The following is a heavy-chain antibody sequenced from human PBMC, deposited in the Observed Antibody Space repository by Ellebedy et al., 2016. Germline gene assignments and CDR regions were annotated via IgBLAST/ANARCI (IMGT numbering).Heavy chain of an antibody. J-gene: IGHJ6*02. CDR3: ARSDLSGPPSYYYYYGMDV. V-gene: IGHV1-3*01. CDR1: GYTFTSYA. D-gene: IGHD6-19*01. Sequence: ASVKVSXKASGYTFTSYAMHWVRQAPGQRLEWMGWINAGNGNTKYSQKFQGRVTITRDTSASTAYMELSSLRSEDTAVYYCARSDLSGPPSYYYYYGMDVWGQGTTVTVSS. CDR2: INAGNGNT.